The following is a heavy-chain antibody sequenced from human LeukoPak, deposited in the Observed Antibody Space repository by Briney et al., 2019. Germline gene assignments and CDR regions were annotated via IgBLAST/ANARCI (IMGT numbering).Heavy chain of an antibody. CDR3: TRDLPYKCSSTSCPPRWFDP. CDR2: IRSKAYGGTT. CDR1: GFTFGDYA. D-gene: IGHD2-2*01. J-gene: IGHJ5*02. Sequence: GGSLRLSCTASGFTFGDYAMSWFRQAPGKGLEWVGLIRSKAYGGTTEYAASVKGRFTISRDDSKSIAYLQMNSLKTEDTAVYYCTRDLPYKCSSTSCPPRWFDPWGQGTLVTVSS. V-gene: IGHV3-49*03.